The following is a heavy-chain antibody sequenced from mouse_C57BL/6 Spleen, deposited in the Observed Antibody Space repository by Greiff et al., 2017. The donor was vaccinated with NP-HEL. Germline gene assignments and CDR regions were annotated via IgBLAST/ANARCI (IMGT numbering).Heavy chain of an antibody. CDR2: IDPSDSYT. CDR1: GYTFTSYW. CDR3: ASGTSYYFDY. J-gene: IGHJ2*01. Sequence: QVQLQQPGAELVRPGTSVKLSCKASGYTFTSYWMHWVKQRPGQGLEWIGVIDPSDSYTNYNQKFKGKATLTVDTSSSTAYMQLSSLTSEDSAVYYCASGTSYYFDYWGQVTTLTVSS. V-gene: IGHV1-59*01. D-gene: IGHD3-1*01.